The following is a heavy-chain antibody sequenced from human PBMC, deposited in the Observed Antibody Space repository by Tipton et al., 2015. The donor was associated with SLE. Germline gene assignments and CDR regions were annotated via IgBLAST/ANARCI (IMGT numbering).Heavy chain of an antibody. V-gene: IGHV3-43D*04. D-gene: IGHD3-10*01. Sequence: GSLRLSCAASGFTFDDYAMHWVRQAPGKGLEWVSLISWDGGSTYYADSVKGRFTISRDNSKNSLYLQMNSLRAEDTALYYCAKDFGSGSYHFDYWGQGTLVTVSS. CDR2: ISWDGGST. J-gene: IGHJ4*02. CDR3: AKDFGSGSYHFDY. CDR1: GFTFDDYA.